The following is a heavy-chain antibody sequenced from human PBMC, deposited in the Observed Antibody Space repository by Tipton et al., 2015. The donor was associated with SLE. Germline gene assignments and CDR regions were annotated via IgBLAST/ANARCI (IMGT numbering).Heavy chain of an antibody. Sequence: TLSLTCTVSAGSLSGYYWSWIRQSPGEGLEWIGYIYYSGSTNYNPSLKSRVTISVDTSKNQFSLKLSSVTAADTAVYYCARGAPREKEYYYYYMDVWGKGTTVTVSS. J-gene: IGHJ6*03. CDR1: AGSLSGYY. CDR2: IYYSGST. V-gene: IGHV4-59*01. CDR3: ARGAPREKEYYYYYMDV.